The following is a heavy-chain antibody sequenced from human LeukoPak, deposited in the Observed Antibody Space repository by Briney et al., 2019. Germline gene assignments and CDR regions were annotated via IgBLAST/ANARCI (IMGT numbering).Heavy chain of an antibody. D-gene: IGHD3-10*01. CDR1: GVSISSYY. CDR2: IFYSGST. J-gene: IGHJ3*02. CDR3: AKSNGYGLVDI. V-gene: IGHV4-39*07. Sequence: SETLSLTCTVSGVSISSYYWGWVRQPPGKGLEWIGNIFYSGSTYYSPSLKSRVTISLDTSRNQFSLKLNSVTAADTAVYYCAKSNGYGLVDIWGQGTMVTVSS.